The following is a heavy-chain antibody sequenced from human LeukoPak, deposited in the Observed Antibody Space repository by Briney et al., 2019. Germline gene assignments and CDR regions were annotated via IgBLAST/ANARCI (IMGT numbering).Heavy chain of an antibody. CDR3: AKGSYYDSSGSFYFDY. J-gene: IGHJ4*02. D-gene: IGHD3-22*01. CDR1: GFTFSSYA. CDR2: ISGSGDNT. V-gene: IGHV3-23*01. Sequence: GGSLRLSCAAPGFTFSSYAMSWVRQAPGKGLEWVSGISGSGDNTYYADSVKGRFTISRDNSKNTLYVQVNSLGTEDTAAYYCAKGSYYDSSGSFYFDYRGQGTLVTVSS.